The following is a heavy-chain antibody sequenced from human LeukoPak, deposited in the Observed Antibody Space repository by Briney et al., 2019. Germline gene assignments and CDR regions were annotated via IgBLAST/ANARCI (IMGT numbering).Heavy chain of an antibody. CDR3: GRVGIGYYGDSGYFPYFFDY. Sequence: ASVKVSCKASGYTFTSYGISWVRQAPGQGLEWMGWIRVENGNTKYAEKFQGRVTMTTDTSTSTAYMELRSLRSDDTAVYYCGRVGIGYYGDSGYFPYFFDYWGQGTLVSVSS. D-gene: IGHD3-22*01. CDR2: IRVENGNT. CDR1: GYTFTSYG. J-gene: IGHJ4*02. V-gene: IGHV1-18*01.